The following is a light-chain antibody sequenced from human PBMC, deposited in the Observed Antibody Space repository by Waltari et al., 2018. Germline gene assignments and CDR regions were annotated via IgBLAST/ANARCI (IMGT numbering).Light chain of an antibody. CDR1: RSLTSSS. V-gene: IGKV3-20*01. Sequence: DIVLTQSPGTLSLSPGERATLPCRASRSLTSSSLAWYQQRPGQAPRLLIYGTSSRATGIPDRFSGSGSGTDFTLTISRLEPEDFAVYYCQQYGSSPYTFGQGTKLAIK. CDR2: GTS. J-gene: IGKJ2*01. CDR3: QQYGSSPYT.